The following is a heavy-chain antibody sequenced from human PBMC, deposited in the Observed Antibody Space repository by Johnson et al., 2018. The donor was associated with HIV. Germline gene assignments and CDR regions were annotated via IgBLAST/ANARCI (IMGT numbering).Heavy chain of an antibody. Sequence: VQLVESGGGLVQPGGSLRLSCAASGFTLSDHYMDWVRQAAGKGLEWVGRTKNKANSYTTEYAASVKGRFTISRDDSKNSLYLQMNSLKTEDTAVYYCALSYSLDAFDMGDQGTMVTVSS. CDR1: GFTLSDHY. CDR3: ALSYSLDAFDM. J-gene: IGHJ3*02. V-gene: IGHV3-72*01. D-gene: IGHD2-21*01. CDR2: TKNKANSYTT.